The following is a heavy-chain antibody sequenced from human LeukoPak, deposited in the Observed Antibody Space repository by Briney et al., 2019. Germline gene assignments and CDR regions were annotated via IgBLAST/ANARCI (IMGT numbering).Heavy chain of an antibody. CDR1: GFTFSNAW. V-gene: IGHV3-15*01. J-gene: IGHJ4*02. Sequence: GGSLRLSCAASGFTFSNAWMSWVRQAPGKGLEWVGRIKSKTDGGTTDHAAPVKGRFTISRDDSKNTLYLQMNSLKTEDTAAYYCTTDLSGWYFQYYWGQGTLVTVSS. D-gene: IGHD6-19*01. CDR3: TTDLSGWYFQYY. CDR2: IKSKTDGGTT.